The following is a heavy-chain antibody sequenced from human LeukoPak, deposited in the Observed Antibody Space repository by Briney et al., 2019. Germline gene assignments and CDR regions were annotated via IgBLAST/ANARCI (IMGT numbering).Heavy chain of an antibody. CDR1: GGSFSGYY. CDR2: INHSGST. CDR3: ARWAAGPMVRGVTSKFYYMDV. V-gene: IGHV4-34*01. Sequence: SETLSLTCAVYGGSFSGYYWSWIRQPPGKGLEWIGEINHSGSTNSNPSLTSRVTISVDTSRNQFSLTLSSVTAADTAVYYCARWAAGPMVRGVTSKFYYMDVWGKGTTVTVSS. J-gene: IGHJ6*03. D-gene: IGHD3-10*01.